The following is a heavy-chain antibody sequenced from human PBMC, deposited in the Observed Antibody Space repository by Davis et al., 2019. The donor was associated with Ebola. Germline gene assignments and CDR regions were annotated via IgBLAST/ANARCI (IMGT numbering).Heavy chain of an antibody. CDR3: ARVRYDFWSGYYGLYMDV. V-gene: IGHV4-34*01. D-gene: IGHD3-3*01. CDR2: INHSGST. J-gene: IGHJ6*03. Sequence: SETLSLTCAVYGGSFSGHSWNWVRQPPGKGLEWIGEINHSGSTNYNPSLKSRLTISVDTSKNQFSVKLTSVTAADTAVYYCARVRYDFWSGYYGLYMDVWGKGTTVTVSS. CDR1: GGSFSGHS.